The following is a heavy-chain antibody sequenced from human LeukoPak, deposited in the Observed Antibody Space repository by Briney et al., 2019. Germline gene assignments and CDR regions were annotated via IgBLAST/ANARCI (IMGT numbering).Heavy chain of an antibody. V-gene: IGHV1-69*05. CDR3: ARGRDTAMALLSYFDY. Sequence: ASVKVSCKASGGTFSSYAISWVRQAPGQGLEWMGGIIPIFGTANYAQKFQGRVTITTDESTSTAYMELSSLRSEDTAVYYCARGRDTAMALLSYFDYWGQGTLVTVSS. CDR2: IIPIFGTA. CDR1: GGTFSSYA. D-gene: IGHD5-18*01. J-gene: IGHJ4*02.